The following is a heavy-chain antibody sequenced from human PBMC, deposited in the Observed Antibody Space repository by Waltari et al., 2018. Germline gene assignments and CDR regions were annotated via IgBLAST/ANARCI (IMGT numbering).Heavy chain of an antibody. Sequence: EVQLVESGGGLVQPGGSLRPSCTASGFTFSSCGMTWVRQAPGKGLEWVSAIGGSTGSTNYADSVRGRFTISRDNSKNTLYLQMNSLRAEDTALYYCAKSGRSPWAFDIWGQGTMVTVSS. CDR1: GFTFSSCG. CDR2: IGGSTGST. J-gene: IGHJ3*02. CDR3: AKSGRSPWAFDI. D-gene: IGHD3-10*01. V-gene: IGHV3-23*04.